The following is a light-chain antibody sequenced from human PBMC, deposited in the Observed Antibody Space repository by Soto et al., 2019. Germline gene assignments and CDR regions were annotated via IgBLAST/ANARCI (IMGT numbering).Light chain of an antibody. V-gene: IGKV3-20*01. CDR2: DAS. CDR1: ESVGAY. CDR3: QQYGSSPRT. J-gene: IGKJ1*01. Sequence: EILFTQPPATLSLSPGERATLSCRASESVGAYVAWYQHKPGQGPRLLIYDASSRATGIPDRFSGSGSGTVFTLTISRLEPEDFAVYCCQQYGSSPRTFGQGTKVDIK.